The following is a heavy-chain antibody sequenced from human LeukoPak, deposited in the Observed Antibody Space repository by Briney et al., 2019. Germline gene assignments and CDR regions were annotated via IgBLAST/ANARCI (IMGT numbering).Heavy chain of an antibody. D-gene: IGHD2-2*01. V-gene: IGHV3-74*01. J-gene: IGHJ4*02. CDR2: INGDGSWT. CDR1: GFSFSSYG. CDR3: VSFYETY. Sequence: PGRSLRLSCAASGFSFSSYGMHWVRQAPGKGLVWVSHINGDGSWTTYADSVKGRFTISKDNAKNTVYLQMNNLRAEDTAVYYCVSFYETYWGRGTLVTVSS.